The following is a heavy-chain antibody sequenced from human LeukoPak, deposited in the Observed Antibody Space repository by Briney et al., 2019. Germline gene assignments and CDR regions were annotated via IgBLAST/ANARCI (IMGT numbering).Heavy chain of an antibody. V-gene: IGHV4-59*01. J-gene: IGHJ6*02. CDR1: GGSISSYY. Sequence: SETLSLTCTVSGGSISSYYWSWIRQPPGKGLEWIGYIYYSGSTNYNPSLKSRVTISVDTSKNQFSLKLSSVTAADTAVYHCARDGYYGSGSYYNVASGGMDVWGQGTTVTVSS. D-gene: IGHD3-10*01. CDR2: IYYSGST. CDR3: ARDGYYGSGSYYNVASGGMDV.